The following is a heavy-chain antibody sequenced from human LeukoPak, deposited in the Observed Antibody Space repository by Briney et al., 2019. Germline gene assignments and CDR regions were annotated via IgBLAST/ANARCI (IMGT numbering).Heavy chain of an antibody. V-gene: IGHV4-59*01. CDR1: GGSISGSY. J-gene: IGHJ6*02. CDR2: VYYRGNT. D-gene: IGHD6-19*01. CDR3: ARTGYSSDYYGMDV. Sequence: SETVSLTCIVSGGSISGSYWSWIRQPPGKGLEWIGYVYYRGNTNYNPSLKSRVTISVDMSKIQFSLKLRSVTAADSAVYYCARTGYSSDYYGMDVWGQGTTVTVS.